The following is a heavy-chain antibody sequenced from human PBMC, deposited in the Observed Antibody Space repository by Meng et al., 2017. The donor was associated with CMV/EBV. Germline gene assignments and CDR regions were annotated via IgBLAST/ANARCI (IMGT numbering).Heavy chain of an antibody. Sequence: VSCNASGYTFTTKNMHWVRQAPGQGLEWMGWINPDSGAANYAQKFQGRVTMTRDTSISTAYMELGSLRSDDTAVYYCARRSTFYDYWGQGTLVTVSS. CDR3: ARRSTFYDY. CDR2: INPDSGAA. CDR1: GYTFTTKN. V-gene: IGHV1-2*02. J-gene: IGHJ4*02. D-gene: IGHD1-26*01.